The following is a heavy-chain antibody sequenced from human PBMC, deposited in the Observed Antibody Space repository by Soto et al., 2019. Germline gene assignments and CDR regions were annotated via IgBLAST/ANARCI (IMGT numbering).Heavy chain of an antibody. CDR3: ARRRSRMAVAGTNVGGLYYYYYGMDV. D-gene: IGHD6-19*01. Sequence: LSLTCTVSGGSISSSSYYWGWILQPPGKGLEWIGSIYYSGSTYYNPSLKSRVTISVGTSKNQFSLKLSSVTAADTAVYYCARRRSRMAVAGTNVGGLYYYYYGMDVWGQGTTVTVSS. J-gene: IGHJ6*02. CDR2: IYYSGST. CDR1: GGSISSSSYY. V-gene: IGHV4-39*01.